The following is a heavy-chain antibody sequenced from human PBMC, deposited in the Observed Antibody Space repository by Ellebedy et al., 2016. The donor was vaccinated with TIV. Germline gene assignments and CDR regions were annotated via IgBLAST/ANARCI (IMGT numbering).Heavy chain of an antibody. V-gene: IGHV1-2*04. J-gene: IGHJ4*02. Sequence: AASVKVSCKASGYIFPDYYIHWVRQAPGQGLEWMGWVNTNSGAANYAQKFQGWVTMTRDTSINTAYMEVSGRRSDDTAVYFCARSVRLSTGYYYFDYWGQGTLVTVSS. CDR2: VNTNSGAA. D-gene: IGHD3-9*01. CDR1: GYIFPDYY. CDR3: ARSVRLSTGYYYFDY.